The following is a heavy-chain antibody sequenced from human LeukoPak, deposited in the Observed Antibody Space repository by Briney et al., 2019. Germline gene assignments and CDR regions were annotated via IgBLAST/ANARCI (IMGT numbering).Heavy chain of an antibody. Sequence: GGSLRLSGAASGFTYSSYAMSWVRQAPGKGLEWVSAISGSGGSTYYADSVKGRFTISRDNSKNTLYLQMNSLRAEDTAVYYCAKDRARYGDPSDYWGQGTLVTVSS. D-gene: IGHD4-17*01. J-gene: IGHJ4*02. CDR3: AKDRARYGDPSDY. CDR2: ISGSGGST. CDR1: GFTYSSYA. V-gene: IGHV3-23*01.